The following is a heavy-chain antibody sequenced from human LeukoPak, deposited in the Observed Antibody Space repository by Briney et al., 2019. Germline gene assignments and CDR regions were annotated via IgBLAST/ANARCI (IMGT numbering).Heavy chain of an antibody. Sequence: SETLSLTCTVSGGSLSSYYWSWIRQPPGKGLEWIGYIYYSGSTNYNPSLKSRVTISVDTSKNQFSLKLSSVTAADTAVYYCARSMTTVTVFDYWGQGTLVTVSS. J-gene: IGHJ4*02. D-gene: IGHD4-17*01. CDR1: GGSLSSYY. V-gene: IGHV4-59*08. CDR2: IYYSGST. CDR3: ARSMTTVTVFDY.